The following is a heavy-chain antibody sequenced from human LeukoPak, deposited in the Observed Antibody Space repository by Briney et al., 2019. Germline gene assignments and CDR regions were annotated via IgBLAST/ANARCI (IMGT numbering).Heavy chain of an antibody. CDR2: IYYSGST. V-gene: IGHV4-39*07. CDR1: GGSISSSSYY. J-gene: IGHJ6*03. Sequence: PSETLSLTCTVPGGSISSSSYYWGWIRQPPGKGLEWIGSIYYSGSTYYNPSLKSRVTISVDTSKNQFSLKLSSVTAADTAVYYCARVGHGITIFGVVASYYYYYMDVWGKGTTVTVSS. D-gene: IGHD3-3*01. CDR3: ARVGHGITIFGVVASYYYYYMDV.